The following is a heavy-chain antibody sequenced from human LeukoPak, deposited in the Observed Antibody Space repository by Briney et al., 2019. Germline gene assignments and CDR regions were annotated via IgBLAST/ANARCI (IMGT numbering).Heavy chain of an antibody. V-gene: IGHV3-48*02. Sequence: GGSVRLSCAASGFILNTYPMNWVRQTPGKGLEWVSYISSSTSTIYYADSVKGRFTISRDNAKNSLYLQMNSLRDEDTAVYYCARAYCGGGFCYSGFDFWGQGTLVTVSS. D-gene: IGHD2-15*01. CDR1: GFILNTYP. CDR3: ARAYCGGGFCYSGFDF. CDR2: ISSSTSTI. J-gene: IGHJ4*02.